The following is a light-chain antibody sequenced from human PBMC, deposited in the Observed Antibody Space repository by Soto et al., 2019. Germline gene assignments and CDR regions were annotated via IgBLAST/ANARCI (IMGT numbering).Light chain of an antibody. CDR3: NSYTTSHTFV. J-gene: IGLJ1*01. CDR2: EVI. V-gene: IGLV2-14*03. Sequence: QSVLTQPASVSGSPGQAITVSCSGTSSDIGAHNFVSWYQQHPGKAPKLIIYEVINRPSGVSDRFSGSKSGNTASLTISGLQSEDEADYYCNSYTTSHTFVFGSGTKLTVL. CDR1: SSDIGAHNF.